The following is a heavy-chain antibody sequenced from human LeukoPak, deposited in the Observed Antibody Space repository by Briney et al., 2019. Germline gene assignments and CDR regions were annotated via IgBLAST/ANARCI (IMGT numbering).Heavy chain of an antibody. D-gene: IGHD3-22*01. CDR2: ISSSGSTI. V-gene: IGHV3-48*03. J-gene: IGHJ6*03. CDR1: GFTFSSYE. Sequence: GGSLRLSCGASGFTFSSYEMNCVRQAPGKGLEWVSYISSSGSTIYYADSVKGRLTISRDNAKNSLDLQMNSLSAEDTAVYYCERGTIADYYDSSGYSYYYHYYMDVWGKGPTVNIYS. CDR3: ERGTIADYYDSSGYSYYYHYYMDV.